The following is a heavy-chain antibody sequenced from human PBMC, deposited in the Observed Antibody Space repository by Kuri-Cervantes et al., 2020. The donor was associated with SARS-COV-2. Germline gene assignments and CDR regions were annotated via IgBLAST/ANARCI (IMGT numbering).Heavy chain of an antibody. CDR1: GLTFSNFD. V-gene: IGHV3-13*01. CDR3: VRGWQGHGWFDP. CDR2: IGTAGDT. J-gene: IGHJ5*02. Sequence: GGSLRLSCAASGLTFSNFDMHWVRQASGRGLEWVSGIGTAGDTYYPASVQGRFIISRDNAKNSVSLQMNSLRAGDTAVYYCVRGWQGHGWFDPWGQGTLVTVSS.